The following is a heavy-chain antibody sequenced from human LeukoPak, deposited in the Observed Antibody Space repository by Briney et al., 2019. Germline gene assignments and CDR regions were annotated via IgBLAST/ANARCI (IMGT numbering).Heavy chain of an antibody. Sequence: ASVKVSCKXSGGTFSSYAISWVRQAPGQGLEWMGGIIPIFGTANYSQKFQGRVTITTDESTSTAYMELSSLRSEDTAVYYCASPAHYYDSSGYFSYWGQGTLVTVSS. CDR3: ASPAHYYDSSGYFSY. D-gene: IGHD3-22*01. J-gene: IGHJ4*02. CDR1: GGTFSSYA. CDR2: IIPIFGTA. V-gene: IGHV1-69*05.